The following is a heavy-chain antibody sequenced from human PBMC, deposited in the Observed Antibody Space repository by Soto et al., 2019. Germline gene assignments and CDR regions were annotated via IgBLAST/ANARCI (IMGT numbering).Heavy chain of an antibody. CDR2: IRSDGGST. J-gene: IGHJ3*02. CDR1: GFTFSTYA. D-gene: IGHD3-22*01. V-gene: IGHV3-64*01. Sequence: GGSLRLSCAASGFTFSTYAMHWVRQAPGKGLECVSTIRSDGGSTNYANSVKGRFTISRDNSKNTLYLQMGSLRAEDMAVYYCARVGYYDSSGYYGALDIWGQGTMVTVSS. CDR3: ARVGYYDSSGYYGALDI.